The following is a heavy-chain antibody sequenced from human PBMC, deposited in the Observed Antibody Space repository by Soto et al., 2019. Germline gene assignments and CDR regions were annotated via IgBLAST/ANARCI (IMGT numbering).Heavy chain of an antibody. CDR3: ARGHKTYYYGSGSYYPSNWFDP. CDR2: INPNSGGT. Sequence: KAAGYSKTGDYVGCGRQNQKQGLEWMGWINPNSGGTNYAQKFQGWVTMTRDTSISTAYMELSRLRSDDTAVYYCARGHKTYYYGSGSYYPSNWFDPWGQGTLVTVSS. D-gene: IGHD3-10*01. CDR1: GYSKTGDY. V-gene: IGHV1-2*04. J-gene: IGHJ5*02.